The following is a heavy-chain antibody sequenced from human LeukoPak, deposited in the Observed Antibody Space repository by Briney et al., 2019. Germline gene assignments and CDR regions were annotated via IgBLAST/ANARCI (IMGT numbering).Heavy chain of an antibody. CDR1: GGSISSYY. J-gene: IGHJ4*02. CDR2: IYYSGST. CDR3: ARGAGPAAGTDY. D-gene: IGHD6-13*01. V-gene: IGHV4-59*01. Sequence: PSETLSLTCTVSGGSISSYYWSWIRQPPGKGLEWIGYIYYSGSTNYNPSLKSRVTISVDTSKNQFSLKLGSVTAADTAVYYCARGAGPAAGTDYWGQGTLVTVSS.